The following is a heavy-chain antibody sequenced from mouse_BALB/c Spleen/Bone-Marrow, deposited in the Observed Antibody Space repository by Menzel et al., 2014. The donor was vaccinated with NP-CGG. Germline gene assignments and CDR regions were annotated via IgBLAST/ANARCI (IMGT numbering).Heavy chain of an antibody. D-gene: IGHD2-14*01. CDR3: ARGGYDFDY. CDR1: GFTLSSYT. V-gene: IGHV5-12-2*01. Sequence: EVKLVESGGGLVQPGGSLKLSCAASGFTLSSYTMYWVRQTPEKRLEWVALISNGGGRTYYPDTVKGRFTISRDNAKNTLYRQMSSPKSEYTAMYYCARGGYDFDYWGQGTSLTVSS. J-gene: IGHJ2*02. CDR2: ISNGGGRT.